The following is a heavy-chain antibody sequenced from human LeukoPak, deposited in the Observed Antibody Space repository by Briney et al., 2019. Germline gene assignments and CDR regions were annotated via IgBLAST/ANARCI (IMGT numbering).Heavy chain of an antibody. D-gene: IGHD6-25*01. CDR2: IRYDGSNK. J-gene: IGHJ4*02. V-gene: IGHV3-30*02. Sequence: GGSLRLSCAASGFTFSSYGMHWVRQAPGKGLEWVAFIRYDGSNKYYADSVKGRITISRDNSKNTLYLQMNSLRAEDTAVYYCAKEPYSSGWDEGFGYWGQGTLVTVSS. CDR3: AKEPYSSGWDEGFGY. CDR1: GFTFSSYG.